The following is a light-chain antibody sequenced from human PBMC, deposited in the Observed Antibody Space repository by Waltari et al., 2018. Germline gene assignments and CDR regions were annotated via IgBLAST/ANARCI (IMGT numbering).Light chain of an antibody. CDR2: SNN. J-gene: IGLJ2*01. V-gene: IGLV1-44*01. CDR3: AAWDDSLNGVV. CDR1: SSNIGRNT. Sequence: QSVLTPPPSASGTPGQRVTISFSGSSSNIGRNTVNWYQQLPGTAPKLLIYSNNQRPSGVPDRFSGSKSGTSASLAISGLQSEDEADYYCAAWDDSLNGVVFGGGTKLTVL.